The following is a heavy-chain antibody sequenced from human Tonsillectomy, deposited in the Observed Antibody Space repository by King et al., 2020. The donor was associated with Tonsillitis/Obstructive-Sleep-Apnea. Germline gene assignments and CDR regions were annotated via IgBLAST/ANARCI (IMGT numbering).Heavy chain of an antibody. Sequence: VQLQQWGAGLLKPSETLSLTCAVYGGSFSGYYWSWIRQPPGKGLEWIGEINHSGSTNYNPSLKSRVTISVDTSKNQFSLKLNSVTAADTAVYYCARGIEWFLRKDYYIDVWGKGTTVTVSS. CDR3: ARGIEWFLRKDYYIDV. V-gene: IGHV4-34*01. CDR1: GGSFSGYY. D-gene: IGHD3-3*01. CDR2: INHSGST. J-gene: IGHJ6*03.